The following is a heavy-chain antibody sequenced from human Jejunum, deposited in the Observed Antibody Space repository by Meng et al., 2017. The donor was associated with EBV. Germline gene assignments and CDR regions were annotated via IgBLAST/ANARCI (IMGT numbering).Heavy chain of an antibody. V-gene: IGHV2-5*02. CDR2: VYWDDYK. CDR3: AHRKDGTFDF. CDR1: GFSLSTSGVG. J-gene: IGHJ4*02. Sequence: QITLKESGPTLVKPXXXXTLTCTFSGFSLSTSGVGVGWIRQPPGKALEFLALVYWDDYKPFSPSLKNRLTITKDTSKNQVVFTMTNMDPVDTATYYCAHRKDGTFDFWGQGTLVTVSS. D-gene: IGHD6-6*01.